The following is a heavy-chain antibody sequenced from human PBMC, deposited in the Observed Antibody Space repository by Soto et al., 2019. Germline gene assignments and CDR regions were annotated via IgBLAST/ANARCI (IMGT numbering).Heavy chain of an antibody. D-gene: IGHD4-17*01. V-gene: IGHV4-39*01. CDR1: GGSISSSTYY. Sequence: PSETLSLTCTVSGGSISSSTYYWGWIRQPPGKGLEWIGSIYYSGSTYYNPSLKSRVTISVDTSKNQFSLKLSSVTAADTAVYYCANSYGDYVSCWGQGTLVTVSS. CDR3: ANSYGDYVSC. J-gene: IGHJ4*02. CDR2: IYYSGST.